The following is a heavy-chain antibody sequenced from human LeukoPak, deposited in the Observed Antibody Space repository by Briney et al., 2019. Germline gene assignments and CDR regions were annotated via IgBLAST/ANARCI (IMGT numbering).Heavy chain of an antibody. J-gene: IGHJ4*02. CDR2: ISSNGGST. CDR1: GFTFSSYV. Sequence: GGSLRLSCSASGFTFSSYVMYWIRQAPGKGLEYVSGISSNGGSTYYADSVKGRFTISRDNSKNTLYLQMSSLRDEDTAVYYCVKGTYYYDSSGYYDYWGQGTLVTVSS. D-gene: IGHD3-22*01. CDR3: VKGTYYYDSSGYYDY. V-gene: IGHV3-64D*09.